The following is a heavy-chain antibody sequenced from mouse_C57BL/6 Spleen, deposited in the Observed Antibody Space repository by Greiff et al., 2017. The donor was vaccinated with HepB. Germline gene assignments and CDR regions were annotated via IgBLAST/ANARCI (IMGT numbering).Heavy chain of an antibody. CDR1: GYSFTDYN. J-gene: IGHJ3*01. Sequence: SGPELVKPGASVKISCKASGYSFTDYNMNWVKQSNGKSLEWIGVINPNYGTTSYNQKFKGKATLTVDQSSSTAYMQLNSLTSEDSAVYYCAGTYYSNPAWFAYWGQGTLVTVSA. CDR3: AGTYYSNPAWFAY. CDR2: INPNYGTT. V-gene: IGHV1-39*01. D-gene: IGHD2-5*01.